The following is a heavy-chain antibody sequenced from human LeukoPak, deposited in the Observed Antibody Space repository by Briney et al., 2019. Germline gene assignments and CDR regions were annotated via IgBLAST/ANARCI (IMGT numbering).Heavy chain of an antibody. CDR3: ASEYCSGGSCYAVDY. CDR2: ISSSSSYI. CDR1: GFTFSSYS. J-gene: IGHJ4*02. Sequence: PGGSLRLSCAAAGFTFSSYSMNWVRQAPGKGLGWVSSISSSSSYIYYADSGKGRFTISRDNAKNSLYLQMNSLRAEDTPVYYCASEYCSGGSCYAVDYWGQGTLVTVSS. V-gene: IGHV3-21*01. D-gene: IGHD2-15*01.